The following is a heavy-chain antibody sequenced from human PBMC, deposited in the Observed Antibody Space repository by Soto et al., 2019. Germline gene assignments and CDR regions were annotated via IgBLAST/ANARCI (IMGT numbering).Heavy chain of an antibody. CDR2: INAGNGNT. Sequence: GASVQVSCKASGYTFTSYAMHWVRQAPGQRLEWMGWINAGNGNTKYSQKFQGRVTITRDTSASTAYMELSSLRSEDTAVYYCARVLDTARSYYYYGMDVWGQGTTVSVSS. J-gene: IGHJ6*02. D-gene: IGHD5-18*01. CDR3: ARVLDTARSYYYYGMDV. V-gene: IGHV1-3*01. CDR1: GYTFTSYA.